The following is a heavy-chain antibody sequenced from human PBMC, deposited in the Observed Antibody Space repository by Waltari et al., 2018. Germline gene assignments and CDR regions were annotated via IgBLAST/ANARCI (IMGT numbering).Heavy chain of an antibody. CDR3: LGIVVVATSNWFDP. V-gene: IGHV1-2*02. J-gene: IGHJ5*02. Sequence: QVQLVQSGAEVKKPGASGKVSCKASGYTFTGYYMNWVHQAPGQGLEWMGCINPNSGGTNYAQKFQGRVTMTRDTSISTAYMELSRLRSDDTAVYYCLGIVVVATSNWFDPWGQGTLVTVSS. CDR1: GYTFTGYY. D-gene: IGHD2-15*01. CDR2: INPNSGGT.